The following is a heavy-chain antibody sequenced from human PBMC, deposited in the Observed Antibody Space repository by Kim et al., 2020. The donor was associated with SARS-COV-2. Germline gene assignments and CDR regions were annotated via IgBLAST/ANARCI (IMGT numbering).Heavy chain of an antibody. V-gene: IGHV1-2*07. Sequence: HKVQGRVTMTRDTSISTAYMELSRLRSDDTAVYYCARDREQWLVNDAFDIWGQGTMVTVSS. CDR3: ARDREQWLVNDAFDI. D-gene: IGHD6-19*01. J-gene: IGHJ3*02.